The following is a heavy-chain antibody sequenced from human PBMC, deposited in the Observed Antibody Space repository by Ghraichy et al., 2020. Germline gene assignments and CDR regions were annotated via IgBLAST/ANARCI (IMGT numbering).Heavy chain of an antibody. CDR2: ISSSGGNT. Sequence: GGSLRLSCAASGFTFSSYAMSWVRQAPGKGLEWVSTISSSGGNTYSADSVKGRFTISRDNSKNTLYLQMNSLRAEDTAVYYCAIPGLTAGDAFDIWGQGTMLTVSS. V-gene: IGHV3-23*01. D-gene: IGHD3-10*01. CDR1: GFTFSSYA. J-gene: IGHJ3*02. CDR3: AIPGLTAGDAFDI.